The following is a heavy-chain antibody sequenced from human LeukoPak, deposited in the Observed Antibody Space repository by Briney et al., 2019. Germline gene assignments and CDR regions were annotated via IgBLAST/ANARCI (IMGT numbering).Heavy chain of an antibody. J-gene: IGHJ4*02. CDR2: IWYDGSDK. CDR1: GFTFSRHG. CDR3: ARDISSRHFDH. Sequence: GGSLRLSCAASGFTFSRHGMHWVRQAPGKGLEWVAVIWYDGSDKYYADFVKGRFTISRDNSKNTLYLQMNSLRAEDTAVYYCARDISSRHFDHLGQGTLVTVSS. V-gene: IGHV3-33*01. D-gene: IGHD6-6*01.